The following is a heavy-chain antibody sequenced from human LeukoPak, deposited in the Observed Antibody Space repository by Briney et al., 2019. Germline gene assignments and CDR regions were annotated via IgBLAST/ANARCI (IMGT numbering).Heavy chain of an antibody. V-gene: IGHV4-59*01. CDR3: ARVYSSSWYVYFDY. CDR1: GGSISSYY. CDR2: IYYSGST. J-gene: IGHJ4*02. Sequence: SETLSLTCTVSGGSISSYYWSWIRQPPGKGLEWIGYIYYSGSTNYNASLKSRVTISLDTSKDQFSLKLSSVTAADTAVYYCARVYSSSWYVYFDYWGQGNLVTVSS. D-gene: IGHD6-13*01.